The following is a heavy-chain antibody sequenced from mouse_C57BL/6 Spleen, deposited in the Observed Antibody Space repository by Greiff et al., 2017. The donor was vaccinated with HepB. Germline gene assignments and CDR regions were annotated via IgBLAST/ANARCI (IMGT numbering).Heavy chain of an antibody. CDR2: INPNNGGT. J-gene: IGHJ2*01. D-gene: IGHD4-1*01. CDR3: ARVGTGPSFDY. CDR1: GYTFTDYN. V-gene: IGHV1-18*01. Sequence: EVQLQQSGPELVKPGASVKIPCKASGYTFTDYNMDWVKQSHGKSLEWIGDINPNNGGTIYNQKFKGKATLTVDKSSSTAYMELRSLTSEDTAVYYCARVGTGPSFDYWGQGTTLTVSS.